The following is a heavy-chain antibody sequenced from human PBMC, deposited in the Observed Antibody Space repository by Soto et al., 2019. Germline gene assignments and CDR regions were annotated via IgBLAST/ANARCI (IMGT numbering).Heavy chain of an antibody. CDR1: GYSFTSYW. Sequence: GESLKISCKGSGYSFTSYWIGWVRQMPGKGPEWMGIIYPGDSDTRYSPSFQGQVTISVDKSISTAYLQWSSLKASDTAMYYCARLVGDCSGGSCYNWFDPWGQGTLVTVSS. CDR2: IYPGDSDT. V-gene: IGHV5-51*01. D-gene: IGHD2-15*01. CDR3: ARLVGDCSGGSCYNWFDP. J-gene: IGHJ5*02.